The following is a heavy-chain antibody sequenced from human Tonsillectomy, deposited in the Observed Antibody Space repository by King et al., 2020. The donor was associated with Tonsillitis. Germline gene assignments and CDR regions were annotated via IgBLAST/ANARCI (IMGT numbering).Heavy chain of an antibody. D-gene: IGHD3-10*01. CDR3: ARDLQPQLGEAYMDV. Sequence: VQLVQSGAEVKKPGASVKVSCKASGYILTSYYMHWVRQAPGQGFEWMGIINPSGGSTSYAQKFQGRVTMTRDTSTSTVYMELSSLRSEDTAVYYCARDLQPQLGEAYMDVWGKGTTVTVSS. J-gene: IGHJ6*03. V-gene: IGHV1-46*01. CDR1: GYILTSYY. CDR2: INPSGGST.